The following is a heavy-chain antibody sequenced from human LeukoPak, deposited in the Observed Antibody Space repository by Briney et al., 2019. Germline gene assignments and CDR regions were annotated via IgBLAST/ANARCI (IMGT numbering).Heavy chain of an antibody. CDR3: ARSSSTGYTTYHYGMDV. CDR1: GSSISSYY. CDR2: IYYSGST. D-gene: IGHD3-22*01. J-gene: IGHJ6*02. Sequence: SETLSLTCTVSGSSISSYYWSWIRQPPGKGLEYIGYIYYSGSTNYNPSLKSRVTISVDTSKNQFSLKLSSVTAADTAVYYCARSSSTGYTTYHYGMDVWGQGTTVTVSS. V-gene: IGHV4-59*01.